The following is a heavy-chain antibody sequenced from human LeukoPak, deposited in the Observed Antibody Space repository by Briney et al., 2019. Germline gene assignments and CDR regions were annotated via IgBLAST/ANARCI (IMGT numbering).Heavy chain of an antibody. CDR2: FFYSGST. D-gene: IGHD2-2*01. CDR1: GGSISGSSYY. Sequence: PSETLSLTCTVSGGSISGSSYYWGWIRQPPGKGLEWIGTFFYSGSTNYNPSLKSRVTISVDTSKNQFSLKLSSVTAADTAVYYCARVGCTSCYVGTYGDYMPNDAFDIWGQGTMVTVSS. CDR3: ARVGCTSCYVGTYGDYMPNDAFDI. V-gene: IGHV4-39*07. J-gene: IGHJ3*02.